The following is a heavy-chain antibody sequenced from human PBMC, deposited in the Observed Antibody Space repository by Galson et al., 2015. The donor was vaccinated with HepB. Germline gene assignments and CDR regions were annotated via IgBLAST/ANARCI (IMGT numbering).Heavy chain of an antibody. D-gene: IGHD3-3*01. Sequence: SLRLSCAASGFTFSNYAMNWARQTPGKGLEWVAATSAGGSSTYYAGSVKGRFIISRDNSKNRLYLQMNSLRGEDTALYYCAKGGGTSFSYYYYMDVWGNGTTVTVSS. CDR3: AKGGGTSFSYYYYMDV. CDR1: GFTFSNYA. V-gene: IGHV3-23*01. CDR2: TSAGGSST. J-gene: IGHJ6*03.